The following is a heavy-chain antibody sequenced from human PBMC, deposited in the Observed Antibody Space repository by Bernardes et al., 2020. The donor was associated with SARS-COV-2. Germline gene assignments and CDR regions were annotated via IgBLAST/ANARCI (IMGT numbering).Heavy chain of an antibody. Sequence: ASVKVSCKVSGYTLSDLSIHWVRQAPEKGLEWMGGFHPEDGETIYAGEFQDRVTMTEDKSTDTVYMELSSLRSGDTAVYYCAAYDILTGYGLPHLDYWGQGALVIVSS. CDR2: FHPEDGET. J-gene: IGHJ4*02. V-gene: IGHV1-24*01. CDR3: AAYDILTGYGLPHLDY. D-gene: IGHD3-9*01. CDR1: GYTLSDLS.